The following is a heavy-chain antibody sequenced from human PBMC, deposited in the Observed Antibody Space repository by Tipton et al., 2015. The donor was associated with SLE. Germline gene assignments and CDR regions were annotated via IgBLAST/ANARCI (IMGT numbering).Heavy chain of an antibody. CDR2: IYHSGSI. Sequence: TLSLTCVVSGYSITSDNYWDWIRQPPGKGLEWIGSIYHSGSIYYNPSFESRVTLSIDTSKNQFSLKLTSVTAADTAVYYCARKISVPAWGDYFDYWGLGTLVTVSS. CDR3: ARKISVPAWGDYFDY. D-gene: IGHD3-16*01. CDR1: GYSITSDNY. J-gene: IGHJ4*02. V-gene: IGHV4-38-2*01.